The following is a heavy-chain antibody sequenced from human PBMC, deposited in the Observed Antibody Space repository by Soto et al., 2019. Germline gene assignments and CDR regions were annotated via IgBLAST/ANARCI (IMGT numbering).Heavy chain of an antibody. CDR2: ISAYNGNT. D-gene: IGHD2-15*01. Sequence: QVQLVQSGAEVKKPGASVKVSCKASGYTFTSYGISWVRQAPGQGLEWMGWISAYNGNTNYAQKLQGRVTMTTDTSTRKAYMELRSLGPDDAAVYYCARLYCSGGSCYSIGLVYFDYWGQGTLVTVSS. J-gene: IGHJ4*02. V-gene: IGHV1-18*01. CDR3: ARLYCSGGSCYSIGLVYFDY. CDR1: GYTFTSYG.